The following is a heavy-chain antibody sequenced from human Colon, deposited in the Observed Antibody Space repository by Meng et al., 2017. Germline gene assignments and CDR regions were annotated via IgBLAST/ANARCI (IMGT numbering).Heavy chain of an antibody. J-gene: IGHJ4*02. CDR3: ARDPSNTSGRYAYFDY. Sequence: PRGRPGVEVKNPGVSVRVSCKASGYTFTHHGISWIRQGPGQGLEWMGWISCYNGDTNYAQKLQGRVTMTTDTSTNTAYMDLRGLRSDDTAVYYCARDPSNTSGRYAYFDYWGQGTLVTVSS. D-gene: IGHD6-19*01. V-gene: IGHV1-18*01. CDR2: ISCYNGDT. CDR1: GYTFTHHG.